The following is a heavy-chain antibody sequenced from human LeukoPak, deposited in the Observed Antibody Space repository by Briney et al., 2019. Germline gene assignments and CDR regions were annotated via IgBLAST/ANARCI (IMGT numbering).Heavy chain of an antibody. CDR1: GFTLSTNA. V-gene: IGHV3-23*01. D-gene: IGHD6-13*01. J-gene: IGHJ4*02. CDR2: LSDSGGNT. Sequence: GGSLRLSCGSSGFTLSTNAMTWVRQAPGRGLEGVSGLSDSGGNTYYPDSVRDRPTIPRHNYQNALHLQMNSLKPEDTAVYYCAKDSRYSSSWYVGNWGRGTLVTVSS. CDR3: AKDSRYSSSWYVGN.